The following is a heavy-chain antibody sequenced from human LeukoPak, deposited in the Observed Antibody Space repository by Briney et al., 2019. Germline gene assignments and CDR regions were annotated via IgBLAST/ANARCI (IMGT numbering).Heavy chain of an antibody. CDR2: IYYNGIT. J-gene: IGHJ3*02. Sequence: PSETLSLTCSVSGGSVYSSPYYWGWIRQPPGKGLEWLGSIYYNGITYYNPSLKSRVTISEDTSKNQFSLRLSSVTAADTAVYYCAREYSSSLSAFDIWGQGTMVTVSS. CDR1: GGSVYSSPYY. CDR3: AREYSSSLSAFDI. V-gene: IGHV4-39*07. D-gene: IGHD6-6*01.